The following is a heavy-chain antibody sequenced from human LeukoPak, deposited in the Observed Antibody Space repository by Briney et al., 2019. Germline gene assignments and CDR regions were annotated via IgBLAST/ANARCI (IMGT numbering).Heavy chain of an antibody. V-gene: IGHV3-23*01. CDR2: SSGDGGDT. CDR1: GFTLSTYA. Sequence: GGSLRLSCAASGFTLSTYAMNWVREAPGKGLERVLTSSGDGGDTHYADSVRGRFTISIANSKNTLFLQMNSLRADDTAVYYCGKSGSRDWDYFEYWGRGTLVTASS. J-gene: IGHJ4*02. D-gene: IGHD6-19*01. CDR3: GKSGSRDWDYFEY.